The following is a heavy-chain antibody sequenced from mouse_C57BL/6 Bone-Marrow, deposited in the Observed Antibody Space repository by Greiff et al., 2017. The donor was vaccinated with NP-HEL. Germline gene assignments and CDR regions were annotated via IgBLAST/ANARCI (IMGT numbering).Heavy chain of an antibody. Sequence: QVQLKQPGAELVKPGASVKVSCKASGYTFTSYWMHWVKQRPGQGLEWIGRIHPSDSDTNYNQKFKGKATLTVDKSSSTAYMQLSSLTSEDSAVYYCAILYDYDPPNYVDYWGQGTTLTVSS. V-gene: IGHV1-74*01. CDR1: GYTFTSYW. CDR2: IHPSDSDT. D-gene: IGHD2-4*01. J-gene: IGHJ2*01. CDR3: AILYDYDPPNYVDY.